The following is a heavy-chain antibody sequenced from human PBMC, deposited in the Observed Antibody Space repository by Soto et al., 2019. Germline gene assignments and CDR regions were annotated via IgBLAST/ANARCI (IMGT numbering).Heavy chain of an antibody. J-gene: IGHJ6*02. V-gene: IGHV3-21*01. CDR2: ISSSSSYI. CDR3: ARREGDSSNYYYYYYGMDV. D-gene: IGHD2-21*01. CDR1: GFTFSSYS. Sequence: PGGSLRLSCAASGFTFSSYSMNWVRQAPGKGLEWVSSISSSSSYIYYADSVKGRFTISRDNAKNSLYLQMNSLRAEDTAVYYCARREGDSSNYYYYYYGMDVWGQGTTVTVSS.